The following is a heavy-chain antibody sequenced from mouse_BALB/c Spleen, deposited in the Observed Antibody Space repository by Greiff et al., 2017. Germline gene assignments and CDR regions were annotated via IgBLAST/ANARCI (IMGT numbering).Heavy chain of an antibody. CDR1: GFTFSSYA. Sequence: DVMLVESGGGLVKPGGSLKLSCAASGFTFSSYAMSWVRQTPEKRLEWVASISSGGSTYYPDSVKGRFTISRDNARNILYLQMSSLRSEDTAMYYCARVFEGYWGQGTTLTVSS. CDR2: ISSGGST. V-gene: IGHV5-6-5*01. CDR3: ARVFEGY. J-gene: IGHJ2*01.